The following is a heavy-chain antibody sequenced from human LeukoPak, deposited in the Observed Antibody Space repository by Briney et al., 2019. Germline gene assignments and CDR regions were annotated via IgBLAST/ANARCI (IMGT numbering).Heavy chain of an antibody. V-gene: IGHV4-59*01. CDR1: GGSISSYY. Sequence: SETLSLTCTVSGGSISSYYWSWIRQPPGKGLEWIGYIYYSGSTNCNPSLKSRVTISVDTSKNQFSLKLSSVTAADTAVYYCARIRGYSYGIDYWGQGTLVTVSS. D-gene: IGHD5-18*01. J-gene: IGHJ4*02. CDR2: IYYSGST. CDR3: ARIRGYSYGIDY.